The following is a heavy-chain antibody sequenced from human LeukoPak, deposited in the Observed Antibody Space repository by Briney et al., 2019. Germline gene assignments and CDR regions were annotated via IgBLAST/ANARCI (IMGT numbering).Heavy chain of an antibody. CDR2: INPNSGGT. V-gene: IGHV1-2*02. D-gene: IGHD3-10*01. CDR1: GYTFTGYY. CDR3: AISMLRAPHAFDP. J-gene: IGHJ5*02. Sequence: ASVKVSCKASGYTFTGYYMHWVRQAPGQGLEWMGWINPNSGGTNYAQKFQGRVTMTRDTSISTAYMELSRLRSDDTAVYYCAISMLRAPHAFDPWGQGTLVTVSS.